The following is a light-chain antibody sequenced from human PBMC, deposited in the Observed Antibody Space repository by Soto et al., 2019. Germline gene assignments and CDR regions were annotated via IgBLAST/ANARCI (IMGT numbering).Light chain of an antibody. CDR2: GAS. CDR1: HSVTSSY. CDR3: QQYDTSPET. J-gene: IGKJ1*01. Sequence: EIVLTQSPGTLSLSPGERATLSCRASHSVTSSYLAWYQQKPGQAPRLLIYGASSRATGIPDRFSGSGSGTDFTLTISRLEPEDFAVYYCQQYDTSPETFGQGTKVESK. V-gene: IGKV3-20*01.